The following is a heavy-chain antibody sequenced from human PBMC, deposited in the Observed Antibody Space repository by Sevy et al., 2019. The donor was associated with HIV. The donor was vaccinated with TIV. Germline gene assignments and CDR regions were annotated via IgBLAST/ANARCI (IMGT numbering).Heavy chain of an antibody. V-gene: IGHV1-2*02. D-gene: IGHD3-10*01. CDR2: INPNSGGT. CDR1: GYTFTGYY. CDR3: ARGPAGNRDAFDI. J-gene: IGHJ3*02. Sequence: ASLKVSCKASGYTFTGYYMHWVRQAPGQGLEWMGWINPNSGGTNYAQKFQGRVTMTRDTSISTAYMELSRLRSDDTAVYYCARGPAGNRDAFDIWGQGTMVTVSS.